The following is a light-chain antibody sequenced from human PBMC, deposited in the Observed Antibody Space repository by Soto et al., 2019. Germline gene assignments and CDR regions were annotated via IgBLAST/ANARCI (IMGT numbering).Light chain of an antibody. Sequence: QSVLAQPPSVSGAPGQRVTISCTGSSSNIGAGYDVHWYQHLPGTAPKLVIYANSNLPLGVPDRFSGSESGASASLAITGLQPEDEADYYCNSYTSINTLVFGTGTKLTVL. V-gene: IGLV1-40*01. J-gene: IGLJ1*01. CDR3: NSYTSINTLV. CDR2: ANS. CDR1: SSNIGAGYD.